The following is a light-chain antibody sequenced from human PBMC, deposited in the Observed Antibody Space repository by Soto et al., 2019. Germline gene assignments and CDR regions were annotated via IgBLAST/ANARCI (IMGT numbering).Light chain of an antibody. J-gene: IGKJ1*01. CDR1: QSISTY. V-gene: IGKV1-39*01. CDR2: RAS. CDR3: QHSYSSPPWT. Sequence: DIQMTQSPSSLSASVGDRVTISCRASQSISTYLNWYQQKPGTAPRLLIYRASSVKSGVPPRFSGSGSGRDFTLTISSLRPEDVATYFCQHSYSSPPWTFGQGTQVEV.